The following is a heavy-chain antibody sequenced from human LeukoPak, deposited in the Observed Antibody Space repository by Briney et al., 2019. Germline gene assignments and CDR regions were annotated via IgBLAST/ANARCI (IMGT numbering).Heavy chain of an antibody. J-gene: IGHJ2*01. Sequence: SETLSLTCTVSGGSISGYYWSWIRQPPGKGLEWIGYIYYSGSTNYNPSLESRVTISVDTSNNQFSLKLSSVTAADTAVYYCARDPGVRAMDWYFDLWGRGTLVTVSS. CDR2: IYYSGST. CDR1: GGSISGYY. D-gene: IGHD5-18*01. CDR3: ARDPGVRAMDWYFDL. V-gene: IGHV4-59*12.